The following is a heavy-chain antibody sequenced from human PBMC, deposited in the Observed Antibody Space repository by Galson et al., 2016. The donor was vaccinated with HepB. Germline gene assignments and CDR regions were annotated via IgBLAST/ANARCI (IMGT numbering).Heavy chain of an antibody. Sequence: SETLSLTCSVSGGPISGAYWSWTRQPPGKGLEWIAYMRDSGNTNYNPSLKSRVTISVDTSINRFSLRLSSVTAGDTAVYYCARSGGSAGMHWGQGTLVTVSS. V-gene: IGHV4-59*08. CDR1: GGPISGAY. J-gene: IGHJ1*01. CDR2: MRDSGNT. D-gene: IGHD3-16*01. CDR3: ARSGGSAGMH.